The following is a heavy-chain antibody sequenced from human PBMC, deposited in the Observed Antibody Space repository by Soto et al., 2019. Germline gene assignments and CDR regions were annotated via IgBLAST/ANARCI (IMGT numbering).Heavy chain of an antibody. CDR2: SGSGGSK. Sequence: EVQLVESGGGLVQPGGSLRLSCAASGFNFGTYGMSWVRQAPGKGLEWVSYSGSGGSKYYVDAVKGRFTISRDNSKNTLYLQMNSLRAEDAAVYYCAKLRGSAYSKYYFDYWGQGTLVTVSS. CDR3: AKLRGSAYSKYYFDY. V-gene: IGHV3-23*04. CDR1: GFNFGTYG. D-gene: IGHD2-15*01. J-gene: IGHJ4*02.